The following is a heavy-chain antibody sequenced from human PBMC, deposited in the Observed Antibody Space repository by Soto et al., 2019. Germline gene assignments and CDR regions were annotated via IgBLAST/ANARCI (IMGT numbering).Heavy chain of an antibody. CDR1: GGTFSSYA. CDR3: ARDVVVAQYFDY. V-gene: IGHV1-69*06. J-gene: IGHJ4*02. D-gene: IGHD2-15*01. Sequence: GASVKVSCKASGGTFSSYAISWVRQAPGQGLEWMGGIIPIFGTANYAQKFQGRVTITADKSTSTAYMELSSLRSEDTAVYYCARDVVVAQYFDYWGQGTLVTVSS. CDR2: IIPIFGTA.